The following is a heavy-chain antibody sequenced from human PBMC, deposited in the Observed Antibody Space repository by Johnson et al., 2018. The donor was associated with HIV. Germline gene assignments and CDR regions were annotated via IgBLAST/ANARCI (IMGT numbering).Heavy chain of an antibody. J-gene: IGHJ3*02. Sequence: QVLLVESGGGVVQPGGSLRLSCAASRFTFSSYGMHWVRQAPGKGLEWVAFIRYDGSNKYYADSVKGRITVSRDISKNTLYLQMNSLRAEDTAVYYCTTDTTYYYDSSALPDAFDIWGQGTMVTVSS. CDR3: TTDTTYYYDSSALPDAFDI. CDR2: IRYDGSNK. CDR1: RFTFSSYG. D-gene: IGHD3-22*01. V-gene: IGHV3-30*02.